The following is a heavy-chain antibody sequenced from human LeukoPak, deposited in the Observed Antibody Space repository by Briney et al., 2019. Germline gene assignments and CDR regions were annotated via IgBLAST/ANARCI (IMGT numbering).Heavy chain of an antibody. J-gene: IGHJ4*02. CDR3: ARGIVGATGLFDY. V-gene: IGHV3-21*01. D-gene: IGHD1-26*01. CDR1: GSTFSSYS. Sequence: GGSLRLSCAASGSTFSSYSMNWVRQAPGKGLEWVSSISSSSSYIYYADSVKGRFTISRDNAKNSLYLQMNSLRAEDTAVYYCARGIVGATGLFDYWGQGTLVTVSS. CDR2: ISSSSSYI.